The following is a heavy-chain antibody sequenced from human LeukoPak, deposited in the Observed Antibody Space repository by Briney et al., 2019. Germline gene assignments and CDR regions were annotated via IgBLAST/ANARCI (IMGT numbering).Heavy chain of an antibody. D-gene: IGHD3-10*01. Sequence: PSETLSLTCTVSGGSISSSSYYWGWIRQPPGKGLEWIGSIYYSGSTYYTPSLKSRVTISVDTSKNQFSLKLSSVTAADTAVYYCARPAPTSRGAFDIWGQGTMVTVSS. V-gene: IGHV4-39*01. CDR1: GGSISSSSYY. CDR2: IYYSGST. J-gene: IGHJ3*02. CDR3: ARPAPTSRGAFDI.